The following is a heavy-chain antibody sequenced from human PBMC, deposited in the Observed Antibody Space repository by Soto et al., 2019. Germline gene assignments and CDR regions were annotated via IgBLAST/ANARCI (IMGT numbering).Heavy chain of an antibody. Sequence: QVQLVQSGAEVKKPGASVKVSCKASGYTFTNYGISWVRQAPGQGLEWMGWISAYNGNTKYAQKLQGRVTMTTDTPTRTAYMERRSLRADDTAVYYCARGVGSGSYYNQYNWFDPWGQGTMVTVSS. V-gene: IGHV1-18*01. CDR3: ARGVGSGSYYNQYNWFDP. J-gene: IGHJ5*02. CDR1: GYTFTNYG. CDR2: ISAYNGNT. D-gene: IGHD3-10*01.